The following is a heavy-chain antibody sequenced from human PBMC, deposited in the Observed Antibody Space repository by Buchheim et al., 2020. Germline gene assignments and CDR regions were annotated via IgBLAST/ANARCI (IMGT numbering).Heavy chain of an antibody. CDR1: GFTFSSYE. V-gene: IGHV3-48*03. CDR2: ISSNGLTT. CDR3: AKLLWFGEVPDY. D-gene: IGHD3-10*01. Sequence: EVQLVESGGGLVQPGGSLRLSCAASGFTFSSYEMNWVRQAPGKGLEWVSHISSNGLTTYYADSVKGRFTVSRDNAKNLLYLQMNSLRGEDTAVYYCAKLLWFGEVPDYWGQGTL. J-gene: IGHJ4*02.